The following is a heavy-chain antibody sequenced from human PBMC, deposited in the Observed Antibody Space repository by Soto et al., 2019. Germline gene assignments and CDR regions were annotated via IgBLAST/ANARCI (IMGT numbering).Heavy chain of an antibody. CDR1: GFTFSSYS. V-gene: IGHV3-48*01. CDR2: ISSSSSTI. J-gene: IGHJ6*03. CDR3: ARSRYCTNGVCFKHYMDV. Sequence: QPGGSLRLSCAASGFTFSSYSMNWVRQAPGKGLEWVSYISSSSSTIYYADSVKGRFTISRDNAKNSLYLQMNSLRAEDTAVYYCARSRYCTNGVCFKHYMDVWGKGTTVTVSS. D-gene: IGHD2-8*01.